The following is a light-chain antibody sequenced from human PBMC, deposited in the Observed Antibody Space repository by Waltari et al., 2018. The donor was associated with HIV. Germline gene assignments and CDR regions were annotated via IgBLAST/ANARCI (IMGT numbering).Light chain of an antibody. Sequence: SYELTQPPSVSVSPGQTARITCSGDALPKQYAYWYQQKPGQAPVLVIYKDSERPSGIPERFAGSSSGTTVTLTSSGVQAEDEADYYCQSADSSGTFHVVFGGGTKLTVL. CDR1: ALPKQY. V-gene: IGLV3-25*03. CDR2: KDS. J-gene: IGLJ2*01. CDR3: QSADSSGTFHVV.